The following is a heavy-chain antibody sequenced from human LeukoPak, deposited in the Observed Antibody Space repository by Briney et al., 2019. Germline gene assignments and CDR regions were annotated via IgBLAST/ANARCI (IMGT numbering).Heavy chain of an antibody. J-gene: IGHJ3*01. Sequence: PSETLSLTCTVSGGSISSSSYYWGWIRQPPGKGLEWIGSIYYSGSTYYNPSLKSRVTISVDTSKNQFSLKLSSVTAADTAVYYCAGPGGRELLGWGQGTMVTVSS. D-gene: IGHD1-26*01. CDR2: IYYSGST. CDR1: GGSISSSSYY. CDR3: AGPGGRELLG. V-gene: IGHV4-39*07.